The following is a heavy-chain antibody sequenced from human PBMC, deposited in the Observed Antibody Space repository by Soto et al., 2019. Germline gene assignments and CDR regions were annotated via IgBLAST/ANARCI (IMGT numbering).Heavy chain of an antibody. D-gene: IGHD6-13*01. J-gene: IGHJ4*02. Sequence: NPSETLSLTCTVSGDSISWYYWSWIRQPAGKGLEWIGRIYSGGRNNYNPSLKSRVTMSVDTSKNQFSLRLSSVTAADTAMYYCARGSSRWDYWGQGTLVTVSS. CDR2: IYSGGRN. CDR3: ARGSSRWDY. V-gene: IGHV4-4*07. CDR1: GDSISWYY.